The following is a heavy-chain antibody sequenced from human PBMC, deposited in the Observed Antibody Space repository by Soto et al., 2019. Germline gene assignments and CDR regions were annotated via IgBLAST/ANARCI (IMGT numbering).Heavy chain of an antibody. D-gene: IGHD6-13*01. CDR1: GFTFSSYA. Sequence: GGSLRLSCAASGFTFSSYAMHWVRQAPGKGLEWVAVISYDGSNKYYADSVKGRFTISRDNSKNTLYLQMNSLRAEDTAVYYCARVPGAYSSSWYLYLLDYWGQGTLVTVSS. CDR3: ARVPGAYSSSWYLYLLDY. V-gene: IGHV3-30-3*01. J-gene: IGHJ4*02. CDR2: ISYDGSNK.